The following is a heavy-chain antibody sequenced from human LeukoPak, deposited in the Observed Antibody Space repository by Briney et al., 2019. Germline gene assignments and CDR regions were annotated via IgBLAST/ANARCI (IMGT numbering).Heavy chain of an antibody. Sequence: GASVKVSCKASGYTFTSYAMHWVRQAPGQRLEWMGWFNAGNGNTKYSQKFQGRVTITRDTSASTAYMELSSLRSEDTAVYYCARSSYSGSRYIPIWFDPWGQGTLVTVSS. CDR2: FNAGNGNT. D-gene: IGHD5-12*01. CDR3: ARSSYSGSRYIPIWFDP. J-gene: IGHJ5*02. V-gene: IGHV1-3*01. CDR1: GYTFTSYA.